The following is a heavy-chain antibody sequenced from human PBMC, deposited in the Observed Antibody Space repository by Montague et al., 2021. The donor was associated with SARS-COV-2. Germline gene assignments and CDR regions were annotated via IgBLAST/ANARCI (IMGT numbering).Heavy chain of an antibody. J-gene: IGHJ4*02. V-gene: IGHV2-5*02. CDR3: AHRDSGRIAAAGFDY. CDR2: IYWDDDK. CDR1: GFSLSTPNVG. Sequence: LVKPTQTLTLTCTFSGFSLSTPNVGVGWIRQPPGKALEWVALIYWDDDKRYSPSLKSRLTITKDTSKNQVVLTMTNMDPVDTATYYCAHRDSGRIAAAGFDYWGQGTLVTVSS. D-gene: IGHD6-13*01.